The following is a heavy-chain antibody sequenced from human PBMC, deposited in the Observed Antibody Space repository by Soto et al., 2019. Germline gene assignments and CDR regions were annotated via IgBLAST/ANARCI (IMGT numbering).Heavy chain of an antibody. J-gene: IGHJ4*02. Sequence: QVQLSQFGAEVKKPGASVKVSCKASGYSFTNFHIHWVRQAPGQGLEWMGMIDPSGGITRDAQRRQGSITMTRDASTSTVYMELRSLTSEDRAVNYCAGDVIGHDNSDTIGYYFDHWGQGTLVTVSS. D-gene: IGHD3-22*01. CDR1: GYSFTNFH. CDR2: IDPSGGIT. CDR3: AGDVIGHDNSDTIGYYFDH. V-gene: IGHV1-46*01.